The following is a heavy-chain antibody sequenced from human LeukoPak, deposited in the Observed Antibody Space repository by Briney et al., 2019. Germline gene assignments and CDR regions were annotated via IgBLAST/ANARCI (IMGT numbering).Heavy chain of an antibody. CDR1: GFTFSSYG. CDR3: AKDSGIAVAGTLRAFDI. V-gene: IGHV3-30*18. J-gene: IGHJ3*02. Sequence: PGGSLRLSCAASGFTFSSYGMHWVRQAPGKGLERVAVISYDGSNKYFADSVKGRFTISRDNSKNTLYLQMNSLRAEDTAVYYCAKDSGIAVAGTLRAFDIWGQGTMVTVSS. CDR2: ISYDGSNK. D-gene: IGHD6-19*01.